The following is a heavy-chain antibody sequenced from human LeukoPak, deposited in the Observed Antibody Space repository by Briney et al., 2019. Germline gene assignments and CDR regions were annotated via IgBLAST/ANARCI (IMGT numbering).Heavy chain of an antibody. Sequence: GGSLRLSCAPAGLTFSSYSTICVRPPAGEWMGWVLSITSSGPYIYHPYSLEGPFTISRDNAKNSLYLQMNSLTAEDTAVYYCARVAPGNGYFDYWGQGTLVTVSS. V-gene: IGHV3-21*01. CDR3: ARVAPGNGYFDY. CDR2: ITSSGPYI. CDR1: GLTFSSYS. D-gene: IGHD6-13*01. J-gene: IGHJ4*02.